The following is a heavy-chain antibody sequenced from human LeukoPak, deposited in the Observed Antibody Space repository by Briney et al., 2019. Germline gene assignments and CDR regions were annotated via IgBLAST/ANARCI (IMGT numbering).Heavy chain of an antibody. V-gene: IGHV3-23*01. J-gene: IGHJ4*02. CDR1: GFTFSDYY. Sequence: PGGSLRLSCAASGFTFSDYYMSWIRQAPGKGLEWVSLISGGGGSTYYTDSVKGRFTISRDNSKSTLWLQVNSLTADDTAIYYCAKDRVSGSSYYHFDSWGQGTLVTVSS. CDR2: ISGGGGST. CDR3: AKDRVSGSSYYHFDS. D-gene: IGHD1-26*01.